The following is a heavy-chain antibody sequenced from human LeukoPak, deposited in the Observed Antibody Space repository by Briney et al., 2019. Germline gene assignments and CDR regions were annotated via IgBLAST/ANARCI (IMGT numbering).Heavy chain of an antibody. CDR1: GFTFSSYW. CDR2: INHNGDVN. Sequence: GGSLRLSCAASGFTFSSYWMNWARQAPGKGLEWVASINHNGDVNYYVDSVKGRFTISRDNAKNSLYLQMSNLRAEDTAVYYCVRPEENQLLLFDYWGQGTLVTVSS. CDR3: VRPEENQLLLFDY. V-gene: IGHV3-7*03. D-gene: IGHD2-2*01. J-gene: IGHJ4*02.